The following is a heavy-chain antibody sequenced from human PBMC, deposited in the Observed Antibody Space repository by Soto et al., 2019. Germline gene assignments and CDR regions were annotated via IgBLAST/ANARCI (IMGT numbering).Heavy chain of an antibody. D-gene: IGHD6-13*01. CDR1: GYTFTSYD. Sequence: QVQLVQSGAEVKKPGASVKVSCKASGYTFTSYDINWVRQATGQGLEWMGWMNPNSDNPGYAQKFQGRVTMTRNNSISTAYMDLSSLRSEDAAMYDCARGGQARIPAAGAPYWGQGTLVTVSS. CDR3: ARGGQARIPAAGAPY. J-gene: IGHJ4*02. V-gene: IGHV1-8*01. CDR2: MNPNSDNP.